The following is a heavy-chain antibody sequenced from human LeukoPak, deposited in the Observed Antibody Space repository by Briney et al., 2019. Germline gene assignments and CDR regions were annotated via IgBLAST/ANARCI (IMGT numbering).Heavy chain of an antibody. V-gene: IGHV4-59*01. CDR3: ARAVHYSGTSDQYKGGWYYFDF. J-gene: IGHJ4*02. Sequence: SETLSLTCTVSGHSMNNYYGSWIRQPPGKGLEWIGNINYSGSTNPNPSLKSRPTISVDMSRKHFFLDLSSVTAADKAVYYCARAVHYSGTSDQYKGGWYYFDFWGQGTLVTVSS. CDR1: GHSMNNYY. D-gene: IGHD3-10*01. CDR2: INYSGST.